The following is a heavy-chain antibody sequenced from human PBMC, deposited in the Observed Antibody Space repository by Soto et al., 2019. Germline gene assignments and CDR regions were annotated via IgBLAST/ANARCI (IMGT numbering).Heavy chain of an antibody. Sequence: EVHLVESGGDLVQPGGSLRLSCAASGFTFSSYDFHWVRQATGKGLEWVSGIGTAGDTYYAGSVKGRFIMSRENAKNSLYRQMNSLRVGDTAVYFCTRGADGFDSWGQGTLVTVSS. D-gene: IGHD3-16*01. CDR3: TRGADGFDS. V-gene: IGHV3-13*01. CDR2: IGTAGDT. CDR1: GFTFSSYD. J-gene: IGHJ4*02.